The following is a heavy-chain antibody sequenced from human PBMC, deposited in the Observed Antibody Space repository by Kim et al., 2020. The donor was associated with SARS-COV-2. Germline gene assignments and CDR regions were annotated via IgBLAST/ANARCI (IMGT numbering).Heavy chain of an antibody. J-gene: IGHJ4*02. Sequence: GGSLRLSCAASGFTFSSYGMHWVRQAPGKGLEWVAVIWYDGSTKYYADSVKGRFTISRDNSKNTLYLQMNSLRAEDTAVYYCAKQRYSGYAWPFDYWGQGTLVTVSS. CDR2: IWYDGSTK. V-gene: IGHV3-33*06. CDR1: GFTFSSYG. CDR3: AKQRYSGYAWPFDY. D-gene: IGHD5-12*01.